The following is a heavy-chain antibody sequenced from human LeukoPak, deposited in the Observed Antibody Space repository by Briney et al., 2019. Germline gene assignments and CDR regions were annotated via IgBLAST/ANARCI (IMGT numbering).Heavy chain of an antibody. D-gene: IGHD3-22*01. Sequence: GGSLRLSCAASGFTFSSYAMSWVRQAPGKGLEWTSSISGSGPSTEYADSVKGRFTISRDRAKNTLYLQMSNLRVEDTAVYYCARLPTFYFDSSHYHYDFWGQGTLVTVSS. CDR2: ISGSGPST. V-gene: IGHV3-23*01. CDR1: GFTFSSYA. CDR3: ARLPTFYFDSSHYHYDF. J-gene: IGHJ4*02.